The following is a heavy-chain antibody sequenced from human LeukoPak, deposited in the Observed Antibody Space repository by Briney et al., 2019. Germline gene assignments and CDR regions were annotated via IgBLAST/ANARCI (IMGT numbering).Heavy chain of an antibody. V-gene: IGHV3-23*01. Sequence: GGSLRLSCAASGFTFSSYAMSWVRQAPGKGLEWVSAISGSGGSTYYADSVKGRFTISRDNSKNTLYLQMNSLRAEDTAVYYCAKSIVVVIKGGDAFDIWGQGTMVTVSS. CDR3: AKSIVVVIKGGDAFDI. CDR2: ISGSGGST. D-gene: IGHD3-22*01. CDR1: GFTFSSYA. J-gene: IGHJ3*02.